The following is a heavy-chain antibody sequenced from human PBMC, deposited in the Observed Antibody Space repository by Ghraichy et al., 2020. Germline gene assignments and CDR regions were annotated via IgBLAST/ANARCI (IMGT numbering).Heavy chain of an antibody. CDR1: GFTFSSYW. J-gene: IGHJ4*02. CDR3: VRDDDYYAVDY. CDR2: INRDGDYT. Sequence: GGSLRLSCAASGFTFSSYWMHWVRQAPGEGLVCVSRINRDGDYTDYADSVKGRFTISRDNARNTLYLQMNSLRAEDTAVYYCVRDDDYYAVDYWGQGTLVTFYS. D-gene: IGHD2-21*02. V-gene: IGHV3-74*01.